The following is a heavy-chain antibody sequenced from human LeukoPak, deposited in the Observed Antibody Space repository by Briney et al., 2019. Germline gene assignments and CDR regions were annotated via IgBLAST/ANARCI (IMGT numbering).Heavy chain of an antibody. CDR2: ISYDVSNK. Sequence: GGSLRLSCAASGFSFSTYGIHWVRQAPGKGLEWVAVISYDVSNKYYADSVKGRFTISRDNSKNTLYLQMNSLRAEDTAVYYCARAGYCSSTSCYPYFDYWGQGTLVTVSS. V-gene: IGHV3-30*19. D-gene: IGHD2-2*01. J-gene: IGHJ4*02. CDR1: GFSFSTYG. CDR3: ARAGYCSSTSCYPYFDY.